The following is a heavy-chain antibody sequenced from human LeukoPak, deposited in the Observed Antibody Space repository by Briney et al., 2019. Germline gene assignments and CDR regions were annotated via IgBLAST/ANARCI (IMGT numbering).Heavy chain of an antibody. J-gene: IGHJ4*02. Sequence: GGSLRLFCAVSGLTFCSYELNWIRQAPGKGLEWVSYISSSGTTIYYADSVKGRFTTSTHNATNSHYLQMNSLKAEDMGVYDCARYSTGDSWGQGTLVTVSS. CDR2: ISSSGTTI. CDR3: ARYSTGDS. D-gene: IGHD1-1*01. CDR1: GLTFCSYE. V-gene: IGHV3-48*03.